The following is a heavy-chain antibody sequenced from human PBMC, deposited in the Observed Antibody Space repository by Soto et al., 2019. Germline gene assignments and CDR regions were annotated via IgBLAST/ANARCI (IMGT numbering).Heavy chain of an antibody. CDR1: GDSVSSNSAG. V-gene: IGHV6-1*01. CDR3: ARGEQHSGTIFDY. D-gene: IGHD1-26*01. CDR2: TYYRSKWYY. J-gene: IGHJ4*01. Sequence: QVQLQQSGPGLVKPSQTLSLTCAITGDSVSSNSAGWSWVRQSPSRGLEWLGRTYYRSKWYYEYAVSVRGRITINPDTSKNQYSLQLNSGTPEDTAVYFCARGEQHSGTIFDYWGQGTLVTVSS.